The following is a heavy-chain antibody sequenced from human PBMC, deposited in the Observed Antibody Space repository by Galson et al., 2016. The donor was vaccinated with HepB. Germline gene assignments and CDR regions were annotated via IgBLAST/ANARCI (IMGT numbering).Heavy chain of an antibody. J-gene: IGHJ5*02. CDR1: GFTLSNYA. V-gene: IGHV3-23*01. D-gene: IGHD6-19*01. Sequence: SLRLSCATSGFTLSNYAMSWLRQAPGRGLEWVSSLGPGFGPTYYRESVRGRFTISRDNSRSTLYLQMNSLRAEDPAFYYCAKTQWLREAQGYFDPWGPGTQVTVSS. CDR3: AKTQWLREAQGYFDP. CDR2: LGPGFGPT.